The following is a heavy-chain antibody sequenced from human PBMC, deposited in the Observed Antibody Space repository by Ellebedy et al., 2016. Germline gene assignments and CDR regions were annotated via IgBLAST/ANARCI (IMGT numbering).Heavy chain of an antibody. J-gene: IGHJ4*02. D-gene: IGHD2-8*02. CDR3: ARGRLVVPFFDY. V-gene: IGHV4-34*01. Sequence: SETLSLXXAVYGGSFSGYYWSWIRQPPGKGLEWIGSIYYSGSTYYNPSLKSRVTISVDTSKNQFSLKLSSVTAADTAVYYCARGRLVVPFFDYWGQGTLVTVSS. CDR1: GGSFSGYY. CDR2: IYYSGST.